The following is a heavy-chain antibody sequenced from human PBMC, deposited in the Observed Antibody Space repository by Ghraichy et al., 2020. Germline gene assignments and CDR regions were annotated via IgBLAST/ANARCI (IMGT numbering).Heavy chain of an antibody. CDR1: GFTFSSYA. CDR2: ISSNGGST. Sequence: GESLNISCSASGFTFSSYAMHWVRQAPGKGLEYVSAISSNGGSTYYADSVKGRFTISRDNSKNTLYLQMSSLRAEDTAVYYCVKTPGPEAGGAPAGYFDYWGQGTLVTVSS. J-gene: IGHJ4*02. D-gene: IGHD3-16*01. CDR3: VKTPGPEAGGAPAGYFDY. V-gene: IGHV3-64D*06.